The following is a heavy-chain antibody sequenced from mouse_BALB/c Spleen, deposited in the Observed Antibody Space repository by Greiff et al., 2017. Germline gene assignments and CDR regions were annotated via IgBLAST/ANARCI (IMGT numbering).Heavy chain of an antibody. J-gene: IGHJ3*01. CDR2: INPSNGRT. CDR3: ARSDYYGSSFFAY. D-gene: IGHD1-1*01. Sequence: QVQLQQSGAELVKPGASVKLSCKASGYTFTSYWMHWVKQRPGQGLEWIGEINPSNGRTNYNEKFKSKATLTVDKSSSTAYMQLSSLTSEDSAVYYCARSDYYGSSFFAYWGQGTLVTVSA. V-gene: IGHV1S81*02. CDR1: GYTFTSYW.